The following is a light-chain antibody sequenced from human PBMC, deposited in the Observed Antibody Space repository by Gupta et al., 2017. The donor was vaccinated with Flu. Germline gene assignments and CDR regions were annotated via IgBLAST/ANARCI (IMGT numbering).Light chain of an antibody. V-gene: IGKV1-5*03. CDR1: QSVSSW. CDR3: QHDNSFSGT. Sequence: DIQMTQSPSTLSAFVGDRVTITCRASQSVSSWLAWYQQKRGKAPKLLIYRASSLQSGVPSRFSGSGSGTEFTLTISSLQPDDFATYYCQHDNSFSGTFGQGTKVEIK. J-gene: IGKJ2*01. CDR2: RAS.